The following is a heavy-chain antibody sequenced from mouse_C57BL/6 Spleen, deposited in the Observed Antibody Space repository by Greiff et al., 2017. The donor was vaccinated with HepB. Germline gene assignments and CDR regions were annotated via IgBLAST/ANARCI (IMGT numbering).Heavy chain of an antibody. V-gene: IGHV1-61*01. Sequence: QVQLQQPGAELVRPGSSVKLSCKASGYTFTSSWMDWVKQRPGQGLEWIGNIYPSDSETHYNQKFKDKATLTVDKSSSTAYMQLSSLTSEDSAVYYCARADYEGWFAYWGQGTLVTVSA. CDR1: GYTFTSSW. CDR3: ARADYEGWFAY. D-gene: IGHD2-4*01. J-gene: IGHJ3*01. CDR2: IYPSDSET.